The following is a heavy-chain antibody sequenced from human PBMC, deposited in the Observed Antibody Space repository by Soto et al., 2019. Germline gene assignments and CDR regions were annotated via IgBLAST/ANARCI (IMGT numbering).Heavy chain of an antibody. D-gene: IGHD2-15*01. CDR2: ISSGSSNI. V-gene: IGHV3-21*01. CDR3: ASATVVAATFDF. J-gene: IGHJ4*02. CDR1: GFAFRSYN. Sequence: EVQLVESGGGLVEPGGSLTLSCAASGFAFRSYNMNWVRQAPGKGREWVASISSGSSNIYYADSVKGRFTISRDNAKNSLFLQMDSLRAEDSAVYYCASATVVAATFDFWGQGTLVTVSS.